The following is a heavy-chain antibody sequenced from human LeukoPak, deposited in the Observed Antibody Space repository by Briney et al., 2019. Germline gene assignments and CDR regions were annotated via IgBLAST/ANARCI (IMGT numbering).Heavy chain of an antibody. D-gene: IGHD1-14*01. J-gene: IGHJ4*02. CDR3: AKGHSAHGTGFDG. V-gene: IGHV4-34*01. CDR1: GGSFSGYY. CDR2: INHSGST. Sequence: SETLSLTCAVYGGSFSGYYWSWIRQPPGKGLEWIGEINHSGSTNYNPSLKSRVTISVDTSKNQFSLKLSSVTAADTAVYYCAKGHSAHGTGFDGWGQGTLVIVSS.